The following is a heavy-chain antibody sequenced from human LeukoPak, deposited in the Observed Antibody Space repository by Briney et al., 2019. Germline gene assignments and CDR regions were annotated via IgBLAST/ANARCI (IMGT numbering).Heavy chain of an antibody. J-gene: IGHJ4*02. CDR2: LIVGNGNQ. CDR3: ARDRNGGSFDY. Sequence: GGSLRLSCAASGFTFSSYAMNWVRQAPGKGLEWVSFLIVGNGNQHYADSVKGRFTISRDDAKNSLYLQMNSLRAEDTAVHYCARDRNGGSFDYWGQGTLVTVSS. CDR1: GFTFSSYA. D-gene: IGHD4-23*01. V-gene: IGHV3-48*01.